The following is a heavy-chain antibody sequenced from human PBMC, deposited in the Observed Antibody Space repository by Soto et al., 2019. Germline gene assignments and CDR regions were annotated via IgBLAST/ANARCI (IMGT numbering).Heavy chain of an antibody. D-gene: IGHD3-10*01. J-gene: IGHJ4*02. CDR3: ARRGGWFGGTDVFDY. CDR2: INPSGGST. CDR1: GYTFTSYY. V-gene: IGHV1-46*01. Sequence: GASVKVSCKASGYTFTSYYMHWVRQAPGQGLEWMGIINPSGGSTSYAQKFQGRVTMTRDTSTSTVYMELSSLRSVDTDVYYCARRGGWFGGTDVFDYWGQGTLVTVSS.